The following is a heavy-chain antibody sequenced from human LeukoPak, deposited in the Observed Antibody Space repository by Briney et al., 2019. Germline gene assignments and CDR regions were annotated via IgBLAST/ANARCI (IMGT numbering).Heavy chain of an antibody. Sequence: GGSLTLSCAASGFTFSSYAMHWFRQAPGKGLEWVAVISYDGSNKYYADSVKGRVTISRDNSKNTLYLQMNSLRAEDTAVYYCARAFGGRGYNWNYGDYWGQGTLVTVSS. CDR3: ARAFGGRGYNWNYGDY. J-gene: IGHJ4*02. D-gene: IGHD1-7*01. CDR2: ISYDGSNK. CDR1: GFTFSSYA. V-gene: IGHV3-30-3*01.